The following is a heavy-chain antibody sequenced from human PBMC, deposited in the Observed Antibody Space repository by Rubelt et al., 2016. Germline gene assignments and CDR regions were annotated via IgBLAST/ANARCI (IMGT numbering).Heavy chain of an antibody. CDR2: IYPGDSYT. CDR1: GYSFTTYW. J-gene: IGHJ5*02. CDR3: ARPERFYGRFDP. D-gene: IGHD1-1*01. V-gene: IGHV5-51*01. Sequence: EVQLVQSGPAVKMPGESLKISCKGSGYSFTTYWIGWVRQMPGKGLEWMGIIYPGDSYTSYSPSFQGRTTRAAARAVSAVDLHWSSLRASDSAVYYCARPERFYGRFDPWGQGSLVTVSS.